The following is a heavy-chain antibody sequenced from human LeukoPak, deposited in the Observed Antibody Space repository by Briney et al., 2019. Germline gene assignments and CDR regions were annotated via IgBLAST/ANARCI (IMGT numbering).Heavy chain of an antibody. V-gene: IGHV3-23*01. CDR3: AKAYSTTPDYLDDY. J-gene: IGHJ4*02. CDR2: ISGSGGST. CDR1: GFTFSSYS. Sequence: GGSLRLSCAASGFTFSSYSMNWVRQAPGKGLEWVSAISGSGGSTYYADSVKGRFTISRDNSKNTLYLQMNSLRAEDTAVYYCAKAYSTTPDYLDDYWGQGTLVTVSS. D-gene: IGHD4-11*01.